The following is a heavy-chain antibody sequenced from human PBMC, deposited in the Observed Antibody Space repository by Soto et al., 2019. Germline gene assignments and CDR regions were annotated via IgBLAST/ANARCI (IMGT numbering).Heavy chain of an antibody. CDR3: ARGMPFRRAAFWSGSGNWFDP. D-gene: IGHD3-3*01. Sequence: ASVKVSCKASGYTFTSYGISWVRQAPGQGLEWMGWISAYNGNTNYAQKLQGRVTMTTDTSTSTAYMELRSLRSDDTAVYYCARGMPFRRAAFWSGSGNWFDPWGQGTLVTVSS. CDR1: GYTFTSYG. V-gene: IGHV1-18*01. CDR2: ISAYNGNT. J-gene: IGHJ5*02.